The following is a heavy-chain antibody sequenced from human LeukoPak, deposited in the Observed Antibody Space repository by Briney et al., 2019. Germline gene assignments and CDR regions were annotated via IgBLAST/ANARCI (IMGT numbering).Heavy chain of an antibody. CDR3: ARRDATWLVTEYGSGSFYYFDY. Sequence: SETLSLTCSVSGDSIINYYWMWIRQPGEKGLEWIGRIYLSDNTNYNNPSLKSRVTMSPDTSMNRFSLKLSSVTAADTAVYYCARRDATWLVTEYGSGSFYYFDYWGQGTLVTVSS. J-gene: IGHJ4*02. CDR1: GDSIINYY. V-gene: IGHV4-4*07. D-gene: IGHD3-10*01. CDR2: IYLSDNT.